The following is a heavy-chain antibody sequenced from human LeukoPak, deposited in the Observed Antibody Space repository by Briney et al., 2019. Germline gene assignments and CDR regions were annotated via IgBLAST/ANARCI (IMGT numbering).Heavy chain of an antibody. CDR3: ARFNGPGTYYDFWSGLENWFDP. CDR2: IKPNSGDT. D-gene: IGHD3-3*01. J-gene: IGHJ5*02. Sequence: ASVKVSCKASGYSFADYYMHWVRQAPGQGLEWMGWIKPNSGDTRSAQKFQGRVTMTRDTSISTAYMELSSLRYDDTAVYYCARFNGPGTYYDFWSGLENWFDPWGQGTLVTVSS. CDR1: GYSFADYY. V-gene: IGHV1-2*02.